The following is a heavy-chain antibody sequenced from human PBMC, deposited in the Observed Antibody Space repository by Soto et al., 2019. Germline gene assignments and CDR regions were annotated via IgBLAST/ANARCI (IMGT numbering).Heavy chain of an antibody. CDR1: GFTFSTYS. CDR2: ISSSSSNT. Sequence: EVQLAESGGGLVQPGGSLRLSCAASGFTFSTYSMNWVRQAPGKGLEWVSYISSSSSNTYYADSVKGRFTISRDNAKNSLYLKLDSLRAEDTAVYCCARCTYYSDCTGCYQFDYWGQGTLVTVSS. V-gene: IGHV3-48*01. CDR3: ARCTYYSDCTGCYQFDY. D-gene: IGHD3-22*01. J-gene: IGHJ4*02.